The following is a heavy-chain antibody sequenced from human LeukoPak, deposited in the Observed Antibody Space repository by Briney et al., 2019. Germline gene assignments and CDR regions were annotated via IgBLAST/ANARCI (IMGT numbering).Heavy chain of an antibody. Sequence: GGSLRLSCAASGFTFSSYGMHWVRQAPGKGLEWVAVIWYDGSNKYYADSVKGRFTISRDNSKNTLYLQMNSLRAEDTAVYYCARDRGVGGYVVFDYWGQGTLVTVSS. V-gene: IGHV3-33*01. CDR3: ARDRGVGGYVVFDY. J-gene: IGHJ4*02. D-gene: IGHD3-10*01. CDR2: IWYDGSNK. CDR1: GFTFSSYG.